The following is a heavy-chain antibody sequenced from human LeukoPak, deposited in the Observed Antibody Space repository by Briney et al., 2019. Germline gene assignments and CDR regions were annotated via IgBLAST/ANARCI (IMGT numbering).Heavy chain of an antibody. CDR1: GDSISSGGYS. V-gene: IGHV4-30-4*07. J-gene: IGHJ5*02. Sequence: PSETLSLTCAVSGDSISSGGYSWSWIRQTPGKGLEWIAYIHDSGSTYYNPPLKSRVSISIDTSKNQFSLKLNSVTAADTALYYCARVVAAAGNNWFDPWGQGTLVTVSS. CDR3: ARVVAAAGNNWFDP. D-gene: IGHD6-13*01. CDR2: IHDSGST.